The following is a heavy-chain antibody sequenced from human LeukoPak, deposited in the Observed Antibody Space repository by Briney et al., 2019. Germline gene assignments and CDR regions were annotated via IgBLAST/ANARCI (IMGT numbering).Heavy chain of an antibody. CDR1: GGSISSYY. D-gene: IGHD4-11*01. V-gene: IGHV4-4*07. J-gene: IGHJ6*03. CDR2: IYTSGST. CDR3: ARVQTTVTATGYYYMDV. Sequence: PSETLSLTCTVSGGSISSYYWSWIRQPAGKGLEWIGRIYTSGSTNYNPSLKSRVTMSVDTSKNQFSLKLSSVTAADTAVYYCARVQTTVTATGYYYMDVWGKGTTVTVSS.